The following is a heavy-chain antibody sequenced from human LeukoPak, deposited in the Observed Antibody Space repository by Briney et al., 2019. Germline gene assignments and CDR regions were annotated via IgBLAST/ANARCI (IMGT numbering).Heavy chain of an antibody. D-gene: IGHD3-22*01. J-gene: IGHJ6*02. CDR2: FDPEDGET. Sequence: ASVKVSCKVSGYTLTELSMHWVRQAPGKGLEWMGGFDPEDGETIYAQKFQGRVTMTEDTSTDTAYMELSSLRSEDTAVYYCATGGNYYDSSGYYYKYHYYYGMDVWGQGTTVTVSS. V-gene: IGHV1-24*01. CDR1: GYTLTELS. CDR3: ATGGNYYDSSGYYYKYHYYYGMDV.